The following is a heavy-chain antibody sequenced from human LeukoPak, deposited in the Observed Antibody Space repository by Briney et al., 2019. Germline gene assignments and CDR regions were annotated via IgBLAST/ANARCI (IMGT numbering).Heavy chain of an antibody. V-gene: IGHV4-34*01. CDR2: IKHDGGT. CDR1: GGSFSGDF. D-gene: IGHD5-12*01. J-gene: IGHJ4*02. Sequence: SETLSLTCAVYGGSFSGDFWSWLRQSPGKGLEWIGEIKHDGGTTYNPSLESRVTMSLDTSTNQISLEMTSVTAADTANCARHTWQWLPFDDWGQGTQVTISS. CDR3: HTWQWLPFDD.